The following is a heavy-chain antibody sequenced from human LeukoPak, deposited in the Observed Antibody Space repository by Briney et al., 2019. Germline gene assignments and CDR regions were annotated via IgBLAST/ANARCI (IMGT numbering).Heavy chain of an antibody. J-gene: IGHJ6*02. D-gene: IGHD3-10*01. CDR2: IYSGGST. CDR1: GFTVSSNY. Sequence: GGSLRLSCAASGFTVSSNYMSWVRQAPGKGLEWVSVIYSGGSTCYADSVKGRFTISRDNSKNTLYLQMNSLRAEDTAVYYCARVDGSGSYFYYYYGMDVWGQGTTVTVSS. V-gene: IGHV3-53*01. CDR3: ARVDGSGSYFYYYYGMDV.